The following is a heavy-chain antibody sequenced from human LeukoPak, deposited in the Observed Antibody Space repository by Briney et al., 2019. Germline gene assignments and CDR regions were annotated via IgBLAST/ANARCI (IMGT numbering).Heavy chain of an antibody. D-gene: IGHD2-2*01. CDR1: GFTFDDYA. CDR2: ISWNSGSI. Sequence: PGGSLRLSCAASGFTFDDYAMHWVRQAPGKGLEWVSGISWNSGSIGYADSVKGRFTISRDNSKNTLYLQMNSLRAEDTAVYYCAKASGRRSNDFDYWGQGTLVTVSS. CDR3: AKASGRRSNDFDY. J-gene: IGHJ4*02. V-gene: IGHV3-9*01.